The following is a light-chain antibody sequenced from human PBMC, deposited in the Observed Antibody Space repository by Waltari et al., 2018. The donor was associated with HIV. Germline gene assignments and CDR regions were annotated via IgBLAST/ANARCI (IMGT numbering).Light chain of an antibody. Sequence: QSALTQPRSVSGSPGQSVTISCTGTSSDVGGYNYVSWYQQHPGKAPNLMIYEVSKRPSGVPDRFSGSKSGNTASLTISGLQAEDEADYYCCSYAGSYTIHVVFGGGTKLTVL. CDR2: EVS. CDR3: CSYAGSYTIHVV. CDR1: SSDVGGYNY. V-gene: IGLV2-11*01. J-gene: IGLJ2*01.